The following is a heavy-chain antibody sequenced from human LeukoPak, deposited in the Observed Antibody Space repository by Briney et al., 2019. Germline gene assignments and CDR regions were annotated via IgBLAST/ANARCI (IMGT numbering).Heavy chain of an antibody. Sequence: GGSLRLSCAASGFTFSSYGMHWVRQAPGKGLEWVAVISYDESNKYYADSVKGRFTISRDNSKNTLYLQMNSLRAEDTAVYYCARARGPIAARRGDAFDVWGQGTMVTVSS. CDR2: ISYDESNK. CDR1: GFTFSSYG. D-gene: IGHD6-6*01. J-gene: IGHJ3*01. V-gene: IGHV3-30*03. CDR3: ARARGPIAARRGDAFDV.